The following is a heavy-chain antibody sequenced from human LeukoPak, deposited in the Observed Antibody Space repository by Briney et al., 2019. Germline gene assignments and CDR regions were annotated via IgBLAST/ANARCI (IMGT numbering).Heavy chain of an antibody. CDR2: INPNSGGT. D-gene: IGHD6-13*01. J-gene: IGHJ4*02. Sequence: ASVKVSCKASGYTFNGYYMHWVRQAPGQGLEWMGWINPNSGGTNYAQKFQGRVTITRDTSINTAYMELSSLTSDDTAVYYCARDSTAAAGSYFDYWGQGTLVTVSS. CDR1: GYTFNGYY. CDR3: ARDSTAAAGSYFDY. V-gene: IGHV1-2*02.